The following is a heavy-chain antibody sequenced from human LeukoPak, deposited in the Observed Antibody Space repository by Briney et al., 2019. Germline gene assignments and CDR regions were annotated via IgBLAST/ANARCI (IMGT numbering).Heavy chain of an antibody. V-gene: IGHV4-39*01. CDR2: IYYSGST. Sequence: SETLSLTCTVSGGSISSSSYYWGWIRQPPGKGLEWIGSIYYSGSTYYNPSLKSRVTISVDTPKNQFSLKLSSVTAADTAVYYCARLGPIAVAGTFDYWGQGTLVTVSS. CDR3: ARLGPIAVAGTFDY. D-gene: IGHD6-19*01. J-gene: IGHJ4*02. CDR1: GGSISSSSYY.